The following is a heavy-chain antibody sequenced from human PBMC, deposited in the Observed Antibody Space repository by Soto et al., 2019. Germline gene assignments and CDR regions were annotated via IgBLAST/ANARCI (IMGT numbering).Heavy chain of an antibody. J-gene: IGHJ4*02. CDR1: GFTFDDYA. CDR2: ISWNSGSI. Sequence: LRLSCAASGFTFDDYAMHWVRQAPGKGLEWVSGISWNSGSIGYADSVKGRFTISRDNAKNSLYLQMNSLRAEDTALYYCAKDIRSVVPAAFDYWGQGTLVTVSS. V-gene: IGHV3-9*01. CDR3: AKDIRSVVPAAFDY. D-gene: IGHD2-2*01.